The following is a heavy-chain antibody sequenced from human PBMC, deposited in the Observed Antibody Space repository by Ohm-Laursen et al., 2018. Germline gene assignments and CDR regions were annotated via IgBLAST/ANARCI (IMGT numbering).Heavy chain of an antibody. D-gene: IGHD7-27*01. CDR3: ARGGLGILEYRGNYYYGMDV. CDR1: GFTFSSYA. J-gene: IGHJ6*02. CDR2: ISYDGSNK. V-gene: IGHV3-30*03. Sequence: SLRLSCAASGFTFSSYAMHWVRQAPGKGLEWVAVISYDGSNKYYADSVKGRFTISRDNSKNTLYLQMNSLRAEDTAVYYCARGGLGILEYRGNYYYGMDVWGQGTTVTVSS.